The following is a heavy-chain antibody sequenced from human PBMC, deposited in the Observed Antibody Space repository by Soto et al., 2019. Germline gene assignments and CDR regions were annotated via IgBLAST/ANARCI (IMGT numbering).Heavy chain of an antibody. CDR1: GFTFNIYA. J-gene: IGHJ4*02. Sequence: GGSLRLSCAASGFTFNIYAMSWVRQDPGKGLEWVSAISGSGGGTYYADSVKGRFTISRDNSNNTLYLQMSSLRAEDTAVYYCAKDRNGDYVGFDYWGQGTLVTVSS. D-gene: IGHD4-17*01. CDR2: ISGSGGGT. CDR3: AKDRNGDYVGFDY. V-gene: IGHV3-23*01.